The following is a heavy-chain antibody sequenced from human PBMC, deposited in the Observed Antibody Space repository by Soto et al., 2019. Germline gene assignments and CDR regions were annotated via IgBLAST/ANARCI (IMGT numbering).Heavy chain of an antibody. CDR3: AKDLGYCSSTSCYAPDY. CDR1: GFTFSSYA. CDR2: ISGSGGST. J-gene: IGHJ4*02. D-gene: IGHD2-2*01. V-gene: IGHV3-23*01. Sequence: EVQLLESGGGLVQPGGSLRLSCAASGFTFSSYAMSWVRQAPGKGLEWVSAISGSGGSTYYADSVKGRFIISRDNSKNTLYLQMNSLRAEDTAVYYCAKDLGYCSSTSCYAPDYWGQGTLVTVSS.